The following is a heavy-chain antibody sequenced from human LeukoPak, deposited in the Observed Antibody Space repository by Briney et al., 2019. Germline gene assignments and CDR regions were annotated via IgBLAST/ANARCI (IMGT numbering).Heavy chain of an antibody. CDR2: ISSSGSSI. Sequence: GGSLRLSCAASGFTFSSYEMNWVRQAPGKGLEWVSYISSSGSSIYYADSVKGRFTISRDNAKNSLYLQMNSLRAEDTAVYYCAREVRDGYNPEYYFDFWGQGTLVTVSS. CDR3: AREVRDGYNPEYYFDF. CDR1: GFTFSSYE. J-gene: IGHJ4*02. D-gene: IGHD5-24*01. V-gene: IGHV3-48*03.